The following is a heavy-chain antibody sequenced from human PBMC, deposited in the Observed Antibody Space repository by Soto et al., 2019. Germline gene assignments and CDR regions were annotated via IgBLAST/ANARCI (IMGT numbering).Heavy chain of an antibody. CDR2: INWNGGST. CDR3: ARLYSSGWYGSGRY. CDR1: GFTFDDYG. J-gene: IGHJ4*02. Sequence: EVQLVESGGGVVRPGGSLRLSCAASGFTFDDYGMSWARQAPGKGLEGVPGINWNGGSTGSPDAVKGRFTIARDNAKNSLYLPMNSLRAEDTALYYCARLYSSGWYGSGRYWGQGTLVTVSS. D-gene: IGHD6-19*01. V-gene: IGHV3-20*04.